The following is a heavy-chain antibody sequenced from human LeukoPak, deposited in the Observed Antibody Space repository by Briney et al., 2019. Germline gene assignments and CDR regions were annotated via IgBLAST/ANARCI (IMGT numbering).Heavy chain of an antibody. CDR3: ARRHQQWLVDY. J-gene: IGHJ4*02. CDR1: GGSFSGYY. D-gene: IGHD6-19*01. Sequence: SETLSLTCAVYGGSFSGYYWSWIRQPPGKGLEWIGEINHSGSTNYNPSLKSRVTISVDTSKNQFSLKLSSVTAADTAVYYCARRHQQWLVDYWGQGTLVTVSS. CDR2: INHSGST. V-gene: IGHV4-34*01.